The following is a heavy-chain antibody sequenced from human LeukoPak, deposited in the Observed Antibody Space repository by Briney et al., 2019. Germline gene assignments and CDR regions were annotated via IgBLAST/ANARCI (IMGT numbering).Heavy chain of an antibody. D-gene: IGHD3-10*01. Sequence: SVKVSCKASGYTFTSYGINWVRQAPGQGLEWMGGIIPVFGTANYAQKFQGRVTITADKSTSAAYMELSSLRSEDTAVYYCAGLSSPLNLRYWYFDLWGRGTLVTVSS. CDR2: IIPVFGTA. CDR1: GYTFTSYG. CDR3: AGLSSPLNLRYWYFDL. J-gene: IGHJ2*01. V-gene: IGHV1-69*06.